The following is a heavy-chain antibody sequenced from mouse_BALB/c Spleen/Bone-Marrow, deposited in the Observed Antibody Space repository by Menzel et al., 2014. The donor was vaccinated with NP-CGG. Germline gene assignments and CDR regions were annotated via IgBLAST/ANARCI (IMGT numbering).Heavy chain of an antibody. CDR2: IWSDGNT. J-gene: IGHJ4*01. Sequence: LQESGPGLVAPSQRLSITCTVSGFSLTNYGVHWVRQPPGKGLEWLVVIWSDGNTTYNSALKSRLSISKDNSKSXVFLKMNSLQTDDTAMYYCARNPYGNYAMDYWGQGTSVTVSS. D-gene: IGHD2-10*02. V-gene: IGHV2-6*02. CDR1: GFSLTNYG. CDR3: ARNPYGNYAMDY.